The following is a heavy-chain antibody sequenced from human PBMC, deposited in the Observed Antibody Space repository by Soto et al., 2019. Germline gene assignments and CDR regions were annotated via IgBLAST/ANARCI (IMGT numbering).Heavy chain of an antibody. D-gene: IGHD3-22*01. Sequence: QVQLVQSGAEVKKPGSSVKVSCKASGGTFSSYTISWVRQAPGQGLEWMGRIIPILGIANYAQKFQGRVTITANKSTSTAYMGLSSLRSEDTAVYYCARYYYDSSGNRPRRSQDYWGQGTLVTVSS. CDR3: ARYYYDSSGNRPRRSQDY. CDR1: GGTFSSYT. J-gene: IGHJ4*02. CDR2: IIPILGIA. V-gene: IGHV1-69*02.